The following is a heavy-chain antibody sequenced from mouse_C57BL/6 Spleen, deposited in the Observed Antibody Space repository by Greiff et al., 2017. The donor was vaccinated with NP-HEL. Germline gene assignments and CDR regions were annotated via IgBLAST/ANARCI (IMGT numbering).Heavy chain of an antibody. CDR2: INPSSGYT. Sequence: QVHVKQSGAELAKPGASVKLSCKASGYTFTGYWMHWVKQRPGQGLEWIGYINPSSGYTKYNQKFKDKATLTADKSSSTAYMQLSSLTYEDSAVYYCASYYGNDWYFDVWGTGTTVTVSS. CDR3: ASYYGNDWYFDV. V-gene: IGHV1-7*01. J-gene: IGHJ1*03. D-gene: IGHD2-1*01. CDR1: GYTFTGYW.